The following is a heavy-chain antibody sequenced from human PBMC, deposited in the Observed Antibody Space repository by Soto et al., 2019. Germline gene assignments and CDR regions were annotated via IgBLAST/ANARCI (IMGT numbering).Heavy chain of an antibody. CDR3: MTGNTGYGNFDY. J-gene: IGHJ4*02. V-gene: IGHV3-74*01. Sequence: AGGSLRLSCAVSGFSLNNYWMHWVRQRPGKGLVWVARIYRDGTTSYADSVKGRFTISRDNAKNTVSLQMNSLKDEDTAVYYCMTGNTGYGNFDYWGQGTLVTVSS. D-gene: IGHD5-12*01. CDR1: GFSLNNYW. CDR2: IYRDGTT.